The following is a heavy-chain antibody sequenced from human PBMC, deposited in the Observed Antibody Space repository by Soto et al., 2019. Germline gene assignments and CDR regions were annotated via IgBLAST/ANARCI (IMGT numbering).Heavy chain of an antibody. CDR1: GGSFSGYY. J-gene: IGHJ4*02. D-gene: IGHD3-16*02. V-gene: IGHV4-34*01. CDR2: INHSGST. CDR3: ARVRDYVWGSYRYPFDY. Sequence: LSLTCAVYGGSFSGYYWSWIRQPPGKGLEWIGEINHSGSTNYNPSLKSRVTISVDTSKNQFSLKLRSVTAADTAVYYCARVRDYVWGSYRYPFDYWGQGTLVTVSS.